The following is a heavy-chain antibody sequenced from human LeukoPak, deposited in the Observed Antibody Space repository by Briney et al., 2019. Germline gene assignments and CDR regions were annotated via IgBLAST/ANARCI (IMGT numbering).Heavy chain of an antibody. CDR3: ARDHQTSYDY. CDR1: GFTFSSYA. D-gene: IGHD2-2*01. Sequence: GGSLRLSCAASGFTFSSYAMHWVRQAPGKGLEWVVVISYDGSNKYYADSVKGRFTISRDNSKNTLYLQMNSLRAEDTAVYYCARDHQTSYDYWGQGTLVTVSS. J-gene: IGHJ4*02. CDR2: ISYDGSNK. V-gene: IGHV3-30*01.